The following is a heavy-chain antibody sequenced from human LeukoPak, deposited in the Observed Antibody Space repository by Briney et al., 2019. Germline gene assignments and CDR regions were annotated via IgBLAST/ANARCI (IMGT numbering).Heavy chain of an antibody. Sequence: GGSLRLSCAASGFNFIVYRMNWVRQGPGKGLEWLSYLSPSSTTIYYADSVKGGFTVSRDNAKNSLYLQMNSLRDEDTAVYYCATVHCSGGSCYDGSYYGMDVWGQGTTVTVSS. V-gene: IGHV3-48*02. D-gene: IGHD2-15*01. J-gene: IGHJ6*02. CDR1: GFNFIVYR. CDR2: LSPSSTTI. CDR3: ATVHCSGGSCYDGSYYGMDV.